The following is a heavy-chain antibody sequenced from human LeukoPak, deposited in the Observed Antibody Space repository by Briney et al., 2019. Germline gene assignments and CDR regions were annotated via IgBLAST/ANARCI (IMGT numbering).Heavy chain of an antibody. CDR2: IYYSGST. Sequence: PSETLSLTCTVSGGSISSYYWSWIRQPPGKGLEWIGYIYYSGSTNHNPSLKSRVTISVDTSKNQFSLKLSSVTAADTAVYYCARRRFGELLFDYWGQGTLVTVSS. V-gene: IGHV4-59*01. J-gene: IGHJ4*02. CDR3: ARRRFGELLFDY. CDR1: GGSISSYY. D-gene: IGHD3-10*01.